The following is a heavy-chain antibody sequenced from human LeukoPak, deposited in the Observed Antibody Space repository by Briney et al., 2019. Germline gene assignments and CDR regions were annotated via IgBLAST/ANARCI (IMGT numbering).Heavy chain of an antibody. J-gene: IGHJ4*02. CDR2: INHSGST. D-gene: IGHD6-13*01. CDR1: GGSFSGYY. CDR3: ASSYSSSWYRIDY. V-gene: IGHV4-34*01. Sequence: SETLSLTCAVYGGSFSGYYWSWIRQPPGKGLEWIGEINHSGSTNYNPSLKSRVTISVDTSKNQFSLKLSSVTAADTAVYYCASSYSSSWYRIDYWGQGTLVTVSS.